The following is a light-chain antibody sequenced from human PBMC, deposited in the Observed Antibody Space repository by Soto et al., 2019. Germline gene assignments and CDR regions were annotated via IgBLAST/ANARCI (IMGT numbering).Light chain of an antibody. CDR3: QQYGSSPWT. V-gene: IGKV3-20*01. CDR1: QSVSSSS. CDR2: GAS. Sequence: EIVLTQSPGTLSLSPGERATLSCRASQSVSSSSLAWFQQKPGQAPRLLIYGASSRASGIPDRFSGSGSGADFILTISRLEPEDFAVYYCQQYGSSPWTFGQGTTLEIK. J-gene: IGKJ1*01.